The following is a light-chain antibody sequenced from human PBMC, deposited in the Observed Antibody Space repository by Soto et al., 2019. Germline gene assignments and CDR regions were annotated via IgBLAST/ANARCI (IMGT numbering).Light chain of an antibody. CDR3: QVWDTSSDHYV. J-gene: IGLJ1*01. Sequence: SYELTQPPSVSVAPGQTARVSCGGNNIGRKSVHWYQQKPGRAPVVVVYDDSDRPSGIPERFSGANSGDTATLTISRVEAGDEADYYCQVWDTSSDHYVFGTGTKVTVL. CDR1: NIGRKS. V-gene: IGLV3-21*02. CDR2: DDS.